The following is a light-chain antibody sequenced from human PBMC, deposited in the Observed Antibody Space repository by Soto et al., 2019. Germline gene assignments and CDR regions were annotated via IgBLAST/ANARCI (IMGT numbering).Light chain of an antibody. CDR2: GAS. CDR1: QSVSGN. J-gene: IGKJ2*01. Sequence: EIVMTQSPATLSVSPGETATLSCRASQSVSGNLAWYQQKPGQAPRLLIYGASIRATGIPARFSGSGSGTDFTLTIYSLQSEDFAVYYCQQYNDWPPYTFGRGTKLDIK. CDR3: QQYNDWPPYT. V-gene: IGKV3-15*01.